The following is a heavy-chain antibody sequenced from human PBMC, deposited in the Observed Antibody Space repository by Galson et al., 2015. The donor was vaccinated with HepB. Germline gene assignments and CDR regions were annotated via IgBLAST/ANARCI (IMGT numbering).Heavy chain of an antibody. CDR1: GFILSSYG. V-gene: IGHV3-33*01. J-gene: IGHJ3*02. Sequence: SLRPSCAASGFILSSYGMHWVRQAPGKGLEWVAVIWYDGSNEYYADSVKGRFTISRDNSKNTLYLQMNSLRAEDTAVYYCARDFVSYGRDAFDIWGQGTMVTVSS. D-gene: IGHD5-18*01. CDR3: ARDFVSYGRDAFDI. CDR2: IWYDGSNE.